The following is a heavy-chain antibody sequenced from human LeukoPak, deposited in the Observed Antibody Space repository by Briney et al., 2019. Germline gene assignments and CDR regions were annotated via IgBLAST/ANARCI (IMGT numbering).Heavy chain of an antibody. V-gene: IGHV3-30-3*01. CDR1: GFTFSSYA. CDR2: ISYDGSNK. D-gene: IGHD1-26*01. J-gene: IGHJ4*02. Sequence: GRSLRLSCAASGFTFSSYAMHWVRQAPGKGLEWVAVISYDGSNKYYADSVKGRFTISRDNSKNTLYLQMNSLRAGDTGVYYWGRGLREWELLGVSNFDYWGQGTLVTVSS. CDR3: GRGLREWELLGVSNFDY.